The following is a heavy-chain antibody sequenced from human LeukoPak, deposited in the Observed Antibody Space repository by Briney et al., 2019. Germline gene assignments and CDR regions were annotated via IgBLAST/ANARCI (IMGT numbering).Heavy chain of an antibody. J-gene: IGHJ6*03. V-gene: IGHV4-34*01. CDR3: ARSARGYDFWSGYYSPYYYYMDV. D-gene: IGHD3-3*01. CDR2: INHSGST. CDR1: GGSFSGYY. Sequence: SETLSLTCAVYGGSFSGYYWSWIRQPPGKGLEWIGEINHSGSTNYNPSLKSRLTISGDTSKNQFSLKLSSVTATDTAVYYCARSARGYDFWSGYYSPYYYYMDVWGKGTTVTVSS.